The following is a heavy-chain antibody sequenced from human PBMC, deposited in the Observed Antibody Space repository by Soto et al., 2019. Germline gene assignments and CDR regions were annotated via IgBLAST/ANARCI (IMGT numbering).Heavy chain of an antibody. CDR3: ARQEYSSSSDWFDP. CDR1: GGSISSSSYY. J-gene: IGHJ5*02. Sequence: ETLSLTCTVSGGSISSSSYYWGWIRQPPGKGLEWIGSIYYSGSTYYNPSLKSRVTISVDTSKNQFSLKLSSVTAADTAVYYCARQEYSSSSDWFDPWGQGTLVTVSS. V-gene: IGHV4-39*01. D-gene: IGHD6-6*01. CDR2: IYYSGST.